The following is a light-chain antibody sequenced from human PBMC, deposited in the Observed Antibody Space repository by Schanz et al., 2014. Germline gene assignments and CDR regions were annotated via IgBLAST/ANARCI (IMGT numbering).Light chain of an antibody. J-gene: IGLJ2*01. CDR2: QVT. Sequence: QSALTQPPSASGAPGQSVTISCTGTSSDVGGHDYVSWYQHHPGKAPKVMIYQVTKRPSGVPDRFSGSKSGNTASLTVSGLPAEDEADYYCSSHASNNPRVVFGGGTKLTVL. V-gene: IGLV2-8*01. CDR1: SSDVGGHDY. CDR3: SSHASNNPRVV.